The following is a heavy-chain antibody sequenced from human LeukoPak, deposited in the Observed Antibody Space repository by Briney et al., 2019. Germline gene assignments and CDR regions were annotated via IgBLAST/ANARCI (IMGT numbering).Heavy chain of an antibody. D-gene: IGHD1-26*01. Sequence: SETLSLTCTVSGGSISSGSYYWSWIRQPAGKGLEWIGRIYSSGSTNYNPSLKSRATLSVDTSKNQFSLKLSSVTAADTAVYYCARDRGSGSYSGYYFDYWGQGTLVTVSS. CDR1: GGSISSGSYY. J-gene: IGHJ4*02. CDR2: IYSSGST. V-gene: IGHV4-61*02. CDR3: ARDRGSGSYSGYYFDY.